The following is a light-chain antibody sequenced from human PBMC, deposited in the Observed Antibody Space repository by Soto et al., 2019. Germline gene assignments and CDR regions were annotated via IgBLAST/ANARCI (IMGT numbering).Light chain of an antibody. CDR3: QQYNTWLRT. V-gene: IGKV3-15*01. CDR1: QSVSSN. Sequence: EIAMTQSPATLSVSPGERATLSCRASQSVSSNLAWYQQKPGQPPRLLIYGASTRATDIPGRFSGSGSGTEFTLTISSLQSEDFAVYYCQQYNTWLRTFGQGTKVEI. J-gene: IGKJ1*01. CDR2: GAS.